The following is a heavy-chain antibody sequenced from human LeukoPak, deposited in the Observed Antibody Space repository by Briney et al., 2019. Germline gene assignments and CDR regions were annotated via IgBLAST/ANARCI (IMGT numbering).Heavy chain of an antibody. D-gene: IGHD2-15*01. J-gene: IGHJ4*02. Sequence: GGSLRLSCAASGFTFSSYAMSWFRQAPGKGLEWVSAISGSGGSTYYADSVKGRFTISRDNSKNTLYLQMNSLRAEDTAVYYCAKRSSYVAQVGVFDYWGQGTLVTVSS. CDR2: ISGSGGST. CDR3: AKRSSYVAQVGVFDY. CDR1: GFTFSSYA. V-gene: IGHV3-23*01.